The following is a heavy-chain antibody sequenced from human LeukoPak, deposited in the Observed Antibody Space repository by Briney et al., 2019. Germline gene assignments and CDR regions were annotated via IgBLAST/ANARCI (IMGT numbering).Heavy chain of an antibody. D-gene: IGHD3-16*02. CDR3: ARTNSLSSSPPRRVGWFDP. J-gene: IGHJ5*02. CDR2: IYYSGST. CDR1: GGSISSYY. Sequence: SETLSLTCTVSGGSISSYYWSWIRQPPGKGLGWSGYIYYSGSTNYNPSLKSRVTISVDTSKNQFSLKLSSVTAADTAVYYCARTNSLSSSPPRRVGWFDPWGQGTLVTVSS. V-gene: IGHV4-59*01.